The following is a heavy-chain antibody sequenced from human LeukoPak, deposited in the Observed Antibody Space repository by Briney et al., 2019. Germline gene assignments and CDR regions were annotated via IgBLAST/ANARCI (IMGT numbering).Heavy chain of an antibody. J-gene: IGHJ4*02. Sequence: PGGSLRLSCAASGFTFSSYAMSWVRQAPGKGLEWVSAISGSGGSTYYADSVKGRFTISRDNSKNTLYLQMNSPRAEDTAVYYCAKDFDGPLYFDYWGQGTLVTVSS. CDR3: AKDFDGPLYFDY. CDR1: GFTFSSYA. V-gene: IGHV3-23*01. CDR2: ISGSGGST. D-gene: IGHD3-9*01.